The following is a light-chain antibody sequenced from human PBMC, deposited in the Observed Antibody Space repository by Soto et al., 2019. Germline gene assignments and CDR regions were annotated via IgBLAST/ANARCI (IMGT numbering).Light chain of an antibody. CDR3: QQYNNWPTT. J-gene: IGKJ1*01. CDR2: GAS. Sequence: DTVMTQSPGNLSVSPGERVSLSCRASQTVSSNLAGYQQRPGQAPRLLIYGASTRATGIPARFSGSGSGTEFTLSISSLQSEDFAVYYCQQYNNWPTTFGQGTKVEIK. V-gene: IGKV3-15*01. CDR1: QTVSSN.